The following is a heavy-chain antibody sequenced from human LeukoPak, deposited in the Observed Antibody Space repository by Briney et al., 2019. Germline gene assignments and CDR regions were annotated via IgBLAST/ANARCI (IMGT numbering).Heavy chain of an antibody. Sequence: GESLKISCKGSGYSFSSYGIGWVRQMPGKGLELMGIIYPGDSDTRYSPSFQGQVTISADKSSSTAYQQWSSLKASDTAMYYCARHEKWLVAYDAFGIWGQGTMVTVSS. CDR2: IYPGDSDT. D-gene: IGHD6-19*01. J-gene: IGHJ3*02. V-gene: IGHV5-51*01. CDR3: ARHEKWLVAYDAFGI. CDR1: GYSFSSYG.